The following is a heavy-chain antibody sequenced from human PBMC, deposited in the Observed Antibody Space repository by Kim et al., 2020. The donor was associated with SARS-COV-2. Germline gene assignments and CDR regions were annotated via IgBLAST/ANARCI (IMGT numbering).Heavy chain of an antibody. CDR2: IYPGDSDT. D-gene: IGHD2-2*01. V-gene: IGHV5-51*01. Sequence: GESLKISCKGSGYSFTSYWISWVRQMPGKGLEWMGIIYPGDSDTRYSPSFQGQVTISADKSISTAYLQWSSLKASDTAMYYCARLIGYCSSTSCPAGFDYWGQGTLATVSS. J-gene: IGHJ4*02. CDR1: GYSFTSYW. CDR3: ARLIGYCSSTSCPAGFDY.